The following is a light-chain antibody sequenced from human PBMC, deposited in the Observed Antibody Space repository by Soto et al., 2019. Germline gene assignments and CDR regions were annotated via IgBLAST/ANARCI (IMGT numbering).Light chain of an antibody. V-gene: IGKV1-9*01. CDR2: GAS. J-gene: IGKJ3*01. CDR3: QQLDTFPPVFT. CDR1: QGIRSH. Sequence: DIQLTQSPSFLSASVGDRVTITCRASQGIRSHLAWYQQRPGKAPELLIYGASTLRPGGASRFSGSGSGTEFTLTISSLQHEDFATYFCQQLDTFPPVFTFGPGTKVYIK.